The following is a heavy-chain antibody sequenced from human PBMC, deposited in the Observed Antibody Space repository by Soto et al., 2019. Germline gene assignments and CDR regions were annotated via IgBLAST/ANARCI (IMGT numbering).Heavy chain of an antibody. V-gene: IGHV2-70*01. Sequence: GSGPTLVNPTQTLTLTCTFSGFSLSTLGTCVTWIRQPPGKALEWLALINWDNNKYYSTSLKTRLTISRDTSKNQVVLTMTNMDPVDTATYYCARMRARDYPYYYGMDVWGQGTTVTVSS. J-gene: IGHJ6*02. CDR3: ARMRARDYPYYYGMDV. D-gene: IGHD4-17*01. CDR1: GFSLSTLGTC. CDR2: INWDNNK.